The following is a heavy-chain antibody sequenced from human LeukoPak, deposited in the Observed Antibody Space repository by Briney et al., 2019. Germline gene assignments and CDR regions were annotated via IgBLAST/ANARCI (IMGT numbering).Heavy chain of an antibody. D-gene: IGHD4-23*01. J-gene: IGHJ4*02. CDR1: GYTFTGSY. Sequence: GASVKVSCTASGYTFTGSYMHWVRQAPGQGLEWMGWINPNSGGTNYAQKFQGRVTMTRDTSISTAYMELSRLRSDDTAVYYCARALYGGNSVGYWGQGTLVSVSS. CDR3: ARALYGGNSVGY. CDR2: INPNSGGT. V-gene: IGHV1-2*02.